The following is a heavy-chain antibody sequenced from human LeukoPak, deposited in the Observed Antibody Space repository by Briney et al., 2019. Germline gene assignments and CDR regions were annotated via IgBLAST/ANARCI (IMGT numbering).Heavy chain of an antibody. CDR1: GYTFTSYY. D-gene: IGHD5-24*01. Sequence: ASVKVSCKASGYTFTSYYMHWVRQAPGQGLEWMGIINPSGGSTNYAQKFQGRVTMTRDMSTSTVYMELSSLRSEDTAVYYCARDEEMATILDYWGQGTLVTVSS. CDR3: ARDEEMATILDY. CDR2: INPSGGST. J-gene: IGHJ4*02. V-gene: IGHV1-46*01.